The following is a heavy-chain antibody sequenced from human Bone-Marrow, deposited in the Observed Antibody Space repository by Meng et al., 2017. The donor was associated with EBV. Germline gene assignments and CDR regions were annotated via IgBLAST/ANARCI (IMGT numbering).Heavy chain of an antibody. CDR2: VSHSGST. J-gene: IGHJ4*02. V-gene: IGHV4-4*02. Sequence: RAEAGPGLVKPSGPLSLTCAVSGASNSSGYWWTWVRQPPGKGLEWIGEVSHSGSTNYNPSLKSRVTISLDKSENQFFLKVTSVTAADTAVYYCAASPGWWRLDYWGQGTLVTVSS. CDR3: AASPGWWRLDY. CDR1: GASNSSGYW. D-gene: IGHD6-19*01.